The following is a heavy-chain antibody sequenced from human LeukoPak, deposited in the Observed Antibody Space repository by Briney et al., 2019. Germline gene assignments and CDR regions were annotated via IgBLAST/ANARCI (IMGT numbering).Heavy chain of an antibody. CDR1: GYTFTDYH. CDR2: IYPNNGGT. Sequence: ASVKVSCKASGYTFTDYHLYWVRQAPGQGLEWMGWIYPNNGGTNYAQKFQGRVTMTRDTSISTAYMELRSLRSDDTAVYYCARDRSSSDYWGQGTLVTVSS. V-gene: IGHV1-2*02. D-gene: IGHD6-6*01. J-gene: IGHJ4*02. CDR3: ARDRSSSDY.